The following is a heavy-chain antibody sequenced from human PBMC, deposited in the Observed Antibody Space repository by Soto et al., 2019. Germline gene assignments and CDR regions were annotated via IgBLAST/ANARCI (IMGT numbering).Heavy chain of an antibody. J-gene: IGHJ5*02. CDR3: ARGRTRPSIVVVTAIWLYP. D-gene: IGHD2-21*02. V-gene: IGHV1-69*13. CDR2: IIPIFGTA. Sequence: SVKVSCKASGGTFSSYAISWVRQAPGQGLEWMGGIIPIFGTANYAQKFQGRVTITADESTSTAYMELSSLRSEDTAVYYCARGRTRPSIVVVTAIWLYPWGQGTQVTVYS. CDR1: GGTFSSYA.